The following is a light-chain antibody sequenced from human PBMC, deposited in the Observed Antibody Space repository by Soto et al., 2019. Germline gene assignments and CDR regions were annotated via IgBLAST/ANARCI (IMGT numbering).Light chain of an antibody. Sequence: QSARAQPASVSGSPGQSITISCTGTSGFVGSFSLVSWYQQHPGKAPKVMISEGRRRPSGVPDRFSGSTSVNSASLTISGLQADDEADYYCCLYIGATTYVFGTGTKVTVL. CDR3: CLYIGATTYV. CDR1: SGFVGSFSL. V-gene: IGLV2-23*01. CDR2: EGR. J-gene: IGLJ1*01.